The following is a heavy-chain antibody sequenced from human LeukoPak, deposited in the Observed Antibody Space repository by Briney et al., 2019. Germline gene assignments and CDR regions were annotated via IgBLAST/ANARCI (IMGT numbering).Heavy chain of an antibody. V-gene: IGHV3-9*01. Sequence: GRSLRLSCAASGFTFDDYAMHWVRHAPGKGLEWVSGISWNSGGIGYADSVKGRFTISRDNAKNSLYLQMNSLRAEDTALYYCAKAPIAVAARLDYWGQGTLVTVSS. D-gene: IGHD6-19*01. J-gene: IGHJ4*02. CDR3: AKAPIAVAARLDY. CDR1: GFTFDDYA. CDR2: ISWNSGGI.